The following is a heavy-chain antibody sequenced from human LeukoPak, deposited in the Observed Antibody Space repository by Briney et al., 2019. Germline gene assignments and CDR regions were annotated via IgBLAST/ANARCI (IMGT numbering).Heavy chain of an antibody. Sequence: ASVKVSCKASGYTFTSYDINWVRQATGQGLEWMGWMNPNSGNTGYAQKLQGRVTMTTDTSTSTAYMELRSLRSDDTAVYYCARRPAMDTYYYYGMDVWGQGTTVTVSS. CDR1: GYTFTSYD. V-gene: IGHV1-8*01. D-gene: IGHD5-18*01. CDR3: ARRPAMDTYYYYGMDV. J-gene: IGHJ6*02. CDR2: MNPNSGNT.